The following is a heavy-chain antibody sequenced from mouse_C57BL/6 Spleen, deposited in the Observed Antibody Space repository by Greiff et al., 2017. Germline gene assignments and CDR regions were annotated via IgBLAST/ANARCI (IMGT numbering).Heavy chain of an antibody. CDR3: ARGGATVDFAY. V-gene: IGHV1-76*01. CDR1: GYTFTDYY. Sequence: QVQLQQSGAELVRPGASVKLSCKASGYTFTDYYINWVKQRPGQGLEWIARIYPGSGNTYYNEKFKGKATLTAEKSSSTAYMQLSSLTSEDSAVYFCARGGATVDFAYWGQGTLVTVSA. J-gene: IGHJ3*01. D-gene: IGHD1-1*01. CDR2: IYPGSGNT.